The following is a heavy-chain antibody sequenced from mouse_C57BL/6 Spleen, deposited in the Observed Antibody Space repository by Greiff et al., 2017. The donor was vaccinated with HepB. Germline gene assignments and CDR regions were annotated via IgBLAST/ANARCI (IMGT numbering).Heavy chain of an antibody. CDR2: IDPENGDT. V-gene: IGHV14-4*01. CDR1: GFNIKDDY. CDR3: TTSPPPYDYDAMDY. Sequence: EVKLVESGAELVRPGASVKLSCTASGFNIKDDYMHWVKQRPEQGLEWIGWIDPENGDTEYASKFQGKATITADTSSNTAYLKLSSLTSEDTAVYYCTTSPPPYDYDAMDYWGQGTSVTVSS. J-gene: IGHJ4*01.